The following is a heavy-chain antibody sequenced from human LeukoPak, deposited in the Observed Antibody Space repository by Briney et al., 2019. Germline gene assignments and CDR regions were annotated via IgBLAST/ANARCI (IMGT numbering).Heavy chain of an antibody. CDR2: INPNSGGT. J-gene: IGHJ4*02. Sequence: ASVKVSCKASGYTFTGCYMHWVRQAPGQGLEWMGWINPNSGGTNYAQKFQGRVTMTRDTSISTAYMELSRLRSDDTAVYYCARDRTRTGYSSGWYHDYWGQGTPVTVSS. CDR3: ARDRTRTGYSSGWYHDY. V-gene: IGHV1-2*02. CDR1: GYTFTGCY. D-gene: IGHD6-19*01.